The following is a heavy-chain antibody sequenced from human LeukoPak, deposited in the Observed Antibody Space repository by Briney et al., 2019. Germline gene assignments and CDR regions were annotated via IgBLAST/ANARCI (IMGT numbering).Heavy chain of an antibody. CDR2: IYYSGST. J-gene: IGHJ3*01. CDR3: AIELGVAFDV. Sequence: MTSETLSLTCTVSGGSISSSHYYWDWIRQPPGKGLEWIGSIYYSGSTYYNPSLKSRVTMSVDTSKNQFSLKLSSVTAADTAVYYCAIELGVAFDVWGQGTMVTVSS. V-gene: IGHV4-39*02. CDR1: GGSISSSHYY.